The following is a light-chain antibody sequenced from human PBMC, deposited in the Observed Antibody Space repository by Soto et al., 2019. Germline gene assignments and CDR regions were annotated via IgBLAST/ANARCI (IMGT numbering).Light chain of an antibody. V-gene: IGKV3-20*01. Sequence: EMVMTQSPATLSVSRGERSAFSYRASQSVSSNLAWYQQKPGQAPRLLIYGVSTRATGIPDRFSGSGSETDFTLTINRLEPEDFAVYYCQQYGSIPLTFGGGTKVDIK. CDR2: GVS. J-gene: IGKJ4*01. CDR1: QSVSSN. CDR3: QQYGSIPLT.